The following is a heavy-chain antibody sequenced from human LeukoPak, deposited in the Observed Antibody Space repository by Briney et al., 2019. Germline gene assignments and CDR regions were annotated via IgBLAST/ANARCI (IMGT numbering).Heavy chain of an antibody. J-gene: IGHJ6*02. Sequence: ASVKVSCKASGYTFTSYAMHWVRQAPGQRLEWMGWINAGKGNTKYSQKFQGRVTITRDTSASTAYIELSSLRSEDTAVYYCARERKVTMVRGTHYYYGMDVWGQGTTVTVSS. CDR2: INAGKGNT. CDR1: GYTFTSYA. V-gene: IGHV1-3*01. D-gene: IGHD3-10*01. CDR3: ARERKVTMVRGTHYYYGMDV.